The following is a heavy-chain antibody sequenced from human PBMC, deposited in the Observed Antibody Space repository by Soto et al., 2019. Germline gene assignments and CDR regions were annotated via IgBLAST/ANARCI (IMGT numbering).Heavy chain of an antibody. V-gene: IGHV4-59*01. Sequence: PSETLSLTCTVSGGSISSYYWSWIRQPPGKGLEWIGYIYYSGSTNYNPSLKSRVTISVDTSKNQFSLKLSSVTAADTAVYYCARGEVGGFGSKRNWFDPWGQGTLVTVS. CDR3: ARGEVGGFGSKRNWFDP. CDR1: GGSISSYY. J-gene: IGHJ5*02. D-gene: IGHD3-10*01. CDR2: IYYSGST.